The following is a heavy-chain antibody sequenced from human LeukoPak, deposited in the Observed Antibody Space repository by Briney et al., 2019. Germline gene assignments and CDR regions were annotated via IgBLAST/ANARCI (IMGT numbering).Heavy chain of an antibody. D-gene: IGHD3-10*01. CDR2: INTNTGNP. V-gene: IGHV7-4-1*02. J-gene: IGHJ4*02. Sequence: ASVKVSCKASGYIFSNYAMSWVRQAPGQGLEWMGWINTNTGNPTYAQGFTGRFVFSLDTSVSTTYLQINSLKAEDTAVYYCARVSLVRGIGYWGQGTLVTVSS. CDR3: ARVSLVRGIGY. CDR1: GYIFSNYA.